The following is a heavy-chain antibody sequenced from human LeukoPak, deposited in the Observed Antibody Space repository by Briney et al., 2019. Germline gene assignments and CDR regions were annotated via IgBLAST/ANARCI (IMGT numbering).Heavy chain of an antibody. V-gene: IGHV3-48*03. J-gene: IGHJ4*02. CDR2: ISSSGSTI. CDR3: ARVGLALDY. Sequence: GGSLRLSCAASGFTFSSYEMNWVRQAPGKGLEWVSYISSSGSTIYYADSVKGRFTISRGNAKNSLYLQMNSLRAEDTAVYYCARVGLALDYWGQGTLVTVSS. CDR1: GFTFSSYE. D-gene: IGHD3/OR15-3a*01.